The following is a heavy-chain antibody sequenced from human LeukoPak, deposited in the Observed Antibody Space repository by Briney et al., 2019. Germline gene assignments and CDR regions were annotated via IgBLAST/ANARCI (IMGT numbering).Heavy chain of an antibody. Sequence: GGSLRLSCAASGFTFSSYWMHWVRQAPGKGLVWVSRINTDRSSTSYADSVKGRFTISRDNAKNTLYLQMNSLRAEDTAVYYCARGGYYYGAEGFDYWGQGTLVTVSS. CDR3: ARGGYYYGAEGFDY. D-gene: IGHD3-22*01. V-gene: IGHV3-74*01. J-gene: IGHJ4*02. CDR1: GFTFSSYW. CDR2: INTDRSST.